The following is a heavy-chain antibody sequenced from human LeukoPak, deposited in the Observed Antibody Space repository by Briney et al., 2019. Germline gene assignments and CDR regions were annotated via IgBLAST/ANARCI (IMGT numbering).Heavy chain of an antibody. CDR2: IYYSGST. V-gene: IGHV4-39*07. CDR1: GGSISTSNYY. J-gene: IGHJ4*02. Sequence: SETLSLTCTVSGGSISTSNYYWGWIRQPPGKGLEWIGSIYYSGSTYYNPSLKSRVTISVDTSKNQFSLKLSSVTAADTAVYYCARVRVRGVIRGSLDYWGQGTLVTVSS. CDR3: ARVRVRGVIRGSLDY. D-gene: IGHD3-10*01.